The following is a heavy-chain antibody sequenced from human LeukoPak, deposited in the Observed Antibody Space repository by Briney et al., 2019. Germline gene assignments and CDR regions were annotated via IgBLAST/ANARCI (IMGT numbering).Heavy chain of an antibody. D-gene: IGHD1-14*01. CDR3: ARDATPPGIIFDY. V-gene: IGHV3-7*01. CDR2: INQGGSEK. Sequence: GGSLRLSCAASGFIFSSHWMNWVRQAPGKGLEWVANINQGGSEKYYVDSVKGRFTISRDNAKNSLYLEMSSLRAEDTAVYYCARDATPPGIIFDYWGQGNLVTVSS. CDR1: GFIFSSHW. J-gene: IGHJ4*02.